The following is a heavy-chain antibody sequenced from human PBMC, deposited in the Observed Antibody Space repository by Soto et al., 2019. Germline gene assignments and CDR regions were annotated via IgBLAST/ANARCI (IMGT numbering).Heavy chain of an antibody. CDR3: ALLTYYYDSSGYYSSAEYFQH. CDR1: GFSLSTSGVG. Sequence: QITLKESGPTLVKPTQTLTLTCTFSGFSLSTSGVGVGWIRQPPGTALEWLALIYWDDDKRYSPSLKSRITITKDTSKNQVVLTMTNMDPVDTATYYCALLTYYYDSSGYYSSAEYFQHWGQGTLVTVSS. V-gene: IGHV2-5*02. CDR2: IYWDDDK. J-gene: IGHJ1*01. D-gene: IGHD3-22*01.